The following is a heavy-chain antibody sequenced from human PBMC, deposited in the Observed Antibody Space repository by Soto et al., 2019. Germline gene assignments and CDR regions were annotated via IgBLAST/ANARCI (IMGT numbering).Heavy chain of an antibody. V-gene: IGHV4-59*08. J-gene: IGHJ6*02. CDR1: GGSISSYY. D-gene: IGHD3-10*01. Sequence: QVQLQESGPGLVKPSETLSLSCTVSGGSISSYYWSWFRQSPGKRMEWIGYVHHSWGSSYNPSLRXXVXXSLDPSKSQFSLTVTSVTATDTAGYYCARQGFGPLHGLVDVWGQGTTVTVSS. CDR2: VHHSWGS. CDR3: ARQGFGPLHGLVDV.